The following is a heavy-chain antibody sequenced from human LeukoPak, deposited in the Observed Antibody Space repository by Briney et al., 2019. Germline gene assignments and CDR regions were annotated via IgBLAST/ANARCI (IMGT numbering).Heavy chain of an antibody. V-gene: IGHV3-23*01. CDR2: ISGSGGST. D-gene: IGHD3-10*01. J-gene: IGHJ4*02. Sequence: GGSLRLSCAASGFTFSSYAMSWVRQAPGKGLEWVSAISGSGGSTYYADSVKGRFTIFRDNSKNTLYLQMNSLRAEDTAVYYCANAKGQWFGDPYYFDYWGQGTLVTVSS. CDR1: GFTFSSYA. CDR3: ANAKGQWFGDPYYFDY.